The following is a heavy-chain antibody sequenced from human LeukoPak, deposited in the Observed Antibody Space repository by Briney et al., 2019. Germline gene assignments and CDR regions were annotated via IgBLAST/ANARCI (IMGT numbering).Heavy chain of an antibody. CDR3: ATNLATVVIVTYY. CDR2: FDTEDGET. Sequence: ASVKVSCKVSGSTLSELSMHWVRQAPGKGLEWMGGFDTEDGETIYAQKFRGRVTMTEDTSTDTAYMELNSLRSEDTAVYYCATNLATVVIVTYYWGQGTLVTVSS. CDR1: GSTLSELS. D-gene: IGHD4-23*01. V-gene: IGHV1-24*01. J-gene: IGHJ4*02.